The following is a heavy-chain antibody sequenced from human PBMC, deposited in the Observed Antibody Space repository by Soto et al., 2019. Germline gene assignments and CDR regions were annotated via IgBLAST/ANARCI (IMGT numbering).Heavy chain of an antibody. V-gene: IGHV3-33*01. CDR1: GFTFSSYG. D-gene: IGHD6-13*01. CDR2: IWYDGSNK. CDR3: ARATGGLYSSSWYYYYYGMDV. Sequence: GGSLRLSCAASGFTFSSYGMHWVRQAPGKGLEWVAVIWYDGSNKYYADSVKGRFTISRDNSKNTLYLQMNSLRAEDTAVYYCARATGGLYSSSWYYYYYGMDVWGQGTTVTVSS. J-gene: IGHJ6*02.